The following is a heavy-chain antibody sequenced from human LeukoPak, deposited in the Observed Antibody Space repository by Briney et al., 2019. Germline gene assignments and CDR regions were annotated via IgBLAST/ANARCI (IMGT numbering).Heavy chain of an antibody. J-gene: IGHJ5*02. D-gene: IGHD2-2*01. V-gene: IGHV1-8*01. Sequence: ASVKVSCKAPGYTFTSYDINWVRQAPGQGLEWMGWMNPNSGNTGYAQKFQGRVTMTRNTSISTAYMELSSLRSEDTAVYYCARAQGIPGYCSSTSCYYWFDPWGQGTLVTVSS. CDR3: ARAQGIPGYCSSTSCYYWFDP. CDR2: MNPNSGNT. CDR1: GYTFTSYD.